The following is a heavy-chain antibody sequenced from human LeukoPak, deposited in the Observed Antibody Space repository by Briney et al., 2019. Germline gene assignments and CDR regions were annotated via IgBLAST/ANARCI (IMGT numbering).Heavy chain of an antibody. D-gene: IGHD4-11*01. CDR2: INHSGST. Sequence: KASETLSLTCAVYGGSFSGYYWSWTRQPPGKGLEWIGEINHSGSTNYNPSLKSRVTISVDTSKNQFSLKLSSVTAADTAVYYCARVLQQRLKTGAFDIWGQGTMVTVSS. V-gene: IGHV4-34*01. CDR1: GGSFSGYY. CDR3: ARVLQQRLKTGAFDI. J-gene: IGHJ3*02.